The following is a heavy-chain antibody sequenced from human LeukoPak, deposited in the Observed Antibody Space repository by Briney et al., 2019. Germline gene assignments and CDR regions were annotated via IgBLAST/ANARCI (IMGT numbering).Heavy chain of an antibody. CDR1: GFTFRNYN. J-gene: IGHJ4*02. D-gene: IGHD3-22*01. CDR3: ATWTDNSASYYPGY. CDR2: ISSSSTYI. V-gene: IGHV3-21*01. Sequence: GGSLRLSCAASGFTFRNYNMKWVRQAPGKGLQWVSSISSSSTYIYHADSVKGRFTISRDNAKNSLYLQMNSLRAEDTAVYYCATWTDNSASYYPGYWGQGTLVTVSS.